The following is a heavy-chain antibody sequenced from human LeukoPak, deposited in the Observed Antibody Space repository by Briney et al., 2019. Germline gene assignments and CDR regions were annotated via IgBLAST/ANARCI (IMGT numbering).Heavy chain of an antibody. Sequence: SQTLSPTPAISGDSVSGNSAAWNWIRQSPSRGLEWLGRTHRRSKWYNDYATFVESRIIINPDSSRNQFSLQLNSVTPEDTAVYYCARSESNGGQHTCFDHWGQGTLVTVSS. J-gene: IGHJ4*02. CDR3: ARSESNGGQHTCFDH. V-gene: IGHV6-1*01. CDR2: THRRSKWYN. CDR1: GDSVSGNSAA. D-gene: IGHD3-16*01.